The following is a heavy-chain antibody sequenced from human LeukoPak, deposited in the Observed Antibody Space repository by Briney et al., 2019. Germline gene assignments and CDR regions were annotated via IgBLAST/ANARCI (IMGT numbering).Heavy chain of an antibody. CDR2: TIPIFGTA. D-gene: IGHD2-2*01. CDR1: GGTFSSYA. CDR3: AVVVPAGFRFDP. Sequence: ASVKVSCKASGGTFSSYAISWVRQAPGQGLEWMGGTIPIFGTANYAQKFQGRVTITADESTSTAYMELSSLRSEDTAVYYCAVVVPAGFRFDPWGQGTLVTVSS. J-gene: IGHJ5*02. V-gene: IGHV1-69*13.